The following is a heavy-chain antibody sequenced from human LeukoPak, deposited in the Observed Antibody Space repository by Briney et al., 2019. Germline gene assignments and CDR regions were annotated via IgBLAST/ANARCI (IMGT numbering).Heavy chain of an antibody. J-gene: IGHJ4*02. Sequence: GASVKVSCKASGYTFTNYDINWVRQAPRQGLEWMGWISGYNDNTHYTQELQGRLTMTTDTSTSTAYMELRSLRSDDTAVYYCARPYCGGGSCHDYFDYWGQGTLVTVSS. CDR3: ARPYCGGGSCHDYFDY. CDR1: GYTFTNYD. CDR2: ISGYNDNT. D-gene: IGHD2-15*01. V-gene: IGHV1-18*01.